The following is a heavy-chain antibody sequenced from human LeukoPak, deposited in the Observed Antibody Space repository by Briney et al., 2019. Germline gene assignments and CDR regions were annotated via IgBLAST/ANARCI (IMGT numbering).Heavy chain of an antibody. J-gene: IGHJ4*02. D-gene: IGHD6-25*01. V-gene: IGHV3-53*01. CDR3: ARESSGYYFDY. Sequence: GGSLRLSCAASGFTVSRNYMNWVRQAPGKGLEWVSVIYRDGSIYYSESVKGRFIISRDTSRNTLYLQMNTLRAEDTAVYYCARESSGYYFDYWGQGTLVTVSS. CDR1: GFTVSRNY. CDR2: IYRDGSI.